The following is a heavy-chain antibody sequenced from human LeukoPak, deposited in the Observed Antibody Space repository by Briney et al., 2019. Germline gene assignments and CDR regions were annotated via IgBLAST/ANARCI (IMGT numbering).Heavy chain of an antibody. Sequence: GESLKISCKGSGYSFTSYWIGWVRQMPGKGLEWMGIIYPGDSDTRYSPSFQGQVTISADKSISTAYLQWSSLKASDTAMYYCASHSGQYSSGWPYYFDYWGQGTLVTVSS. CDR1: GYSFTSYW. J-gene: IGHJ4*02. CDR3: ASHSGQYSSGWPYYFDY. V-gene: IGHV5-51*01. CDR2: IYPGDSDT. D-gene: IGHD6-19*01.